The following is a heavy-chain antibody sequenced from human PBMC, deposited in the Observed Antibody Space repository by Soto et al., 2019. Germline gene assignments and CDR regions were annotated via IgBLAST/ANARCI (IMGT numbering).Heavy chain of an antibody. CDR3: XXXXXXXXSSAYWAY. D-gene: IGHD3-22*01. CDR1: GFTFSSYS. V-gene: IGHV3-21*02. J-gene: IGHJ4*02. Sequence: EVQLVESGGGLVKPGGSLRLSCAASGFTFSSYSMNWVRQAPGKGLEWVSSITGSSSYIYYAESVKGRFTISRDNAKXXXXXXXXXXXXXXXXXXXXXXXXXXXXSSAYWAYWGQGTLVTVSS. CDR2: ITGSSSYI.